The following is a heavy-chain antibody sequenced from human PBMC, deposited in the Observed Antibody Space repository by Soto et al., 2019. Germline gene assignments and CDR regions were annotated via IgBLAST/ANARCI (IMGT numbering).Heavy chain of an antibody. V-gene: IGHV4-39*01. J-gene: IGHJ4*02. CDR2: IYYSGST. CDR3: ARRRGFTEFDS. Sequence: SETLSLTCTVSGGSISSSSYYWGWIRQPPGKGLEWIGSIYYSGSTYYNPSLKSRVTISVDTSKNQFSLKLSSVTAADTAVYYCARRRGFTEFDSWGLGTLLPVSS. CDR1: GGSISSSSYY. D-gene: IGHD2-15*01.